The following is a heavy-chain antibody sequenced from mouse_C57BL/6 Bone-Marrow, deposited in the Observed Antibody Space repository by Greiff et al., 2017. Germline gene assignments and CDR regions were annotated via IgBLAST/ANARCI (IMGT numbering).Heavy chain of an antibody. V-gene: IGHV1-55*01. Sequence: QVQLQQPGAELVKPGASVKMSCKASGYTFTSYWITWVKQRTGQGLVWIGDIYPGSGSTNYNEKFKSKATLTVDTSSSTDYMQLSSLTSEDSAVYYCASMVTCTGFDYWGQGTTLTVSS. CDR3: ASMVTCTGFDY. CDR2: IYPGSGST. J-gene: IGHJ2*01. D-gene: IGHD2-2*01. CDR1: GYTFTSYW.